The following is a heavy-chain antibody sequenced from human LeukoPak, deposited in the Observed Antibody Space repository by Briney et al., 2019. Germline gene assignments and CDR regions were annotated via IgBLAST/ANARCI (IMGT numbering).Heavy chain of an antibody. Sequence: SETLSLTCSVSGGSFSGYYWNWIRQPPGKGLEWIGYIYYSGSTNYNPSLKSRVTISVDKSKRQFSLNLTSVTAADTAVYYCARGGDYCNSFDPWGQGTLVSVSS. D-gene: IGHD4-17*01. V-gene: IGHV4-59*01. CDR1: GGSFSGYY. CDR3: ARGGDYCNSFDP. J-gene: IGHJ5*02. CDR2: IYYSGST.